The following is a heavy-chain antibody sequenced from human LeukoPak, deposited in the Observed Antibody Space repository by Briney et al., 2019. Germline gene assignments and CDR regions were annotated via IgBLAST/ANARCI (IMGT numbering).Heavy chain of an antibody. J-gene: IGHJ6*02. Sequence: GGSLRLSCAASGFTFSSYSMNWVRQAPGKGLEWVSHISPSGDTTYYADSVKGRFTISRDNAKNSLYLQMNSLRAEDTALYYCGKDVLAGGLDVWGQGTTVTVSS. CDR3: GKDVLAGGLDV. V-gene: IGHV3-48*04. CDR2: ISPSGDTT. CDR1: GFTFSSYS.